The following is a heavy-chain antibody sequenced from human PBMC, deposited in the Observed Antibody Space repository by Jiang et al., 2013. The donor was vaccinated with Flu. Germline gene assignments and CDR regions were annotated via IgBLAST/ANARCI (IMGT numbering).Heavy chain of an antibody. V-gene: IGHV6-1*01. CDR3: ARGVPYMVRGAFDY. Sequence: TSQTLSLTCAISGDSVSSNSAAWNWIRQSPSRGLEWLGRTYYRSKWYNDYAVSVKSRITINPDTSKNQFSLQLNSVTPEDTAVYYCARGVPYMVRGAFDYWGQGTLVTVSS. CDR1: GDSVSSNSAA. CDR2: TYYRSKWYN. D-gene: IGHD3-10*01. J-gene: IGHJ4*02.